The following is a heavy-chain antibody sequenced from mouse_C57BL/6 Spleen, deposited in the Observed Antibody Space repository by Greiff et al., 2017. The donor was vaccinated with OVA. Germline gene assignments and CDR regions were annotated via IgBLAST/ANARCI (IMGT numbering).Heavy chain of an antibody. CDR3: ARGENSSGYGAMDY. D-gene: IGHD3-2*02. Sequence: EVKLMESGPSLVRPSQTLSLTCTVTGFSINSDCYWIWIGQFPGNKLEYIGYTFYSGITYYNPSLESRTYITRDTSKNQFSLKLSSVTTEDTATYYCARGENSSGYGAMDYWGQGTSVTVSS. CDR1: GFSINSDCY. CDR2: TFYSGIT. V-gene: IGHV3-3*01. J-gene: IGHJ4*01.